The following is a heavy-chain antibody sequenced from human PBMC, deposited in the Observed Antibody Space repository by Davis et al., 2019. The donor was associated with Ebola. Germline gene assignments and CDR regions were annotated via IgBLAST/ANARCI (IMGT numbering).Heavy chain of an antibody. CDR1: GYTFTSYD. Sequence: AASVKVSCKASGYTFTSYDINWVRQATGQGLEWMGWINAGNGNTKYSQKFQGRVTITRDTSASTAYMELSSLRSEDTAVYYCARGRASSGYYSLDFDYWGQGTLVTVSS. D-gene: IGHD3-22*01. CDR3: ARGRASSGYYSLDFDY. J-gene: IGHJ4*02. V-gene: IGHV1-3*01. CDR2: INAGNGNT.